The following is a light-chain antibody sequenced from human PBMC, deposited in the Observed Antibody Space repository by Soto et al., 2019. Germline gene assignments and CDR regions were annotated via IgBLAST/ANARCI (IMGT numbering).Light chain of an antibody. V-gene: IGKV3-11*01. CDR1: QSVITY. Sequence: IVLTQSPATLSLSPGERATLSCRASQSVITYLAWYQQKPGQAPRLLIYDGSNRATGVPDRFSGSGSGTDFTLTISSLEPEDFAIYHCQQRYQWPPITFGQGTRLEIK. J-gene: IGKJ5*01. CDR3: QQRYQWPPIT. CDR2: DGS.